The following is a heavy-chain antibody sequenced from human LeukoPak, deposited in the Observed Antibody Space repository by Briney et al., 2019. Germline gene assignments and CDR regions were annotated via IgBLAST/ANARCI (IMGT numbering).Heavy chain of an antibody. J-gene: IGHJ4*02. CDR1: GFTFGNYW. V-gene: IGHV3-7*01. CDR3: ARDIIRGQSDFDY. CDR2: IEDDGDQK. D-gene: IGHD5-12*01. Sequence: GGSLRLSCVASGFTFGNYWMSWVRQAPGKGLEFVGNIEDDGDQKNYVESVKGRFTLSRDNVKHSLYLQMNSLRVEDTAVYYCARDIIRGQSDFDYWGQGVLVTVSS.